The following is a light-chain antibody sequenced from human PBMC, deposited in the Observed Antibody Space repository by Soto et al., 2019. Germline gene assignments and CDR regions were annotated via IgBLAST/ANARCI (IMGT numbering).Light chain of an antibody. CDR2: SNN. CDR3: AAWDGSLNGYV. V-gene: IGLV1-44*01. CDR1: SSNIGSSS. J-gene: IGLJ1*01. Sequence: QSVLTQPPSASGAPGQGVTISCSGSSSNIGSSSVNWYQQLPGTAPKLLIYSNNQRPSGVPDRFSGSKSGTSASLAISGLQSEYEADYYCAAWDGSLNGYVFGTGTKLTVL.